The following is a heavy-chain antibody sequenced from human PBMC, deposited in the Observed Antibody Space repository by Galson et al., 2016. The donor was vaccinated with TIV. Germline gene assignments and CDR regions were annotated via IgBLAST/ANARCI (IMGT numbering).Heavy chain of an antibody. Sequence: SLRLSCAASGFTFSSYTMNWVRQAPGKGLEWVSSISSRITKIYYADSVEGRFTVSRDNAKNSLYLQMSSLSAEDSAVYYCARDLGQQWPDEVGPYYYAMDVWGQGTTVTVSS. CDR3: ARDLGQQWPDEVGPYYYAMDV. D-gene: IGHD6-19*01. V-gene: IGHV3-21*01. J-gene: IGHJ6*02. CDR2: ISSRITKI. CDR1: GFTFSSYT.